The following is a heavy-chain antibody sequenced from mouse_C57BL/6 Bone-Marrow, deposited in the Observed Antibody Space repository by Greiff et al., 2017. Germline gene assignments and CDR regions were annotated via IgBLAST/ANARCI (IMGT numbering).Heavy chain of an antibody. CDR3: ARERYDYDDAMDY. Sequence: VQLQQSGAELAKPGASVKLSCKASGYTFTSYWMPWVKQRPGQGLEWIGYINPSSGYTKYNQKFKDKATLTADKSSSTAYMQLSSLTYEDSAVYYCARERYDYDDAMDYWGQGTSVTVSS. CDR1: GYTFTSYW. V-gene: IGHV1-7*01. J-gene: IGHJ4*01. CDR2: INPSSGYT. D-gene: IGHD2-4*01.